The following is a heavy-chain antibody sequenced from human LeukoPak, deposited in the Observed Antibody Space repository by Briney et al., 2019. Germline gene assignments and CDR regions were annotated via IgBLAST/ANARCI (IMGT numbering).Heavy chain of an antibody. D-gene: IGHD2-15*01. Sequence: SETLSLTCTVSGDSISSYYWSWIRQPPGKGLEWIGYIYYSGSTNYNPSLKSRVTISVDTSKNQFSLKLSSVTAADTAVYYCAGLLKCSGGSCYSVEYFQYWGQGTLVTVSS. CDR1: GDSISSYY. CDR3: AGLLKCSGGSCYSVEYFQY. CDR2: IYYSGST. J-gene: IGHJ1*01. V-gene: IGHV4-59*01.